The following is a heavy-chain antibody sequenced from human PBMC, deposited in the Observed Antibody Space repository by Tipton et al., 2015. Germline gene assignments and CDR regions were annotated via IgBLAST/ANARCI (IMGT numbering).Heavy chain of an antibody. J-gene: IGHJ4*02. V-gene: IGHV4-38-2*01. Sequence: TLSLTCAVSAYSISSDYYWGWIRQPPGKGLEWIGSISHSGNTYYNPSLKSRVTISLDTSKNQFSLTVTSVTAADTAVYYCARSRYTVTPDSWGQGTLVTVSS. D-gene: IGHD4-17*01. CDR2: ISHSGNT. CDR1: AYSISSDYY. CDR3: ARSRYTVTPDS.